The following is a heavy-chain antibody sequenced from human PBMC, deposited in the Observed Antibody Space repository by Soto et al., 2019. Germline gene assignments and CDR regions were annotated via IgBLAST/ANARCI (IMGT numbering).Heavy chain of an antibody. Sequence: EVQLVESGGGLVQPGGSLRLSCAASGFTFSSYWMSWVRQAPGKELEWVANIKQDGSEKYYVDSVKGRFTISRDNAKNSLYLQMNSLRAEDTAVYYCAREGCSSTSCYLHYYYYMDVWGKGTTVTVSS. D-gene: IGHD2-2*01. CDR3: AREGCSSTSCYLHYYYYMDV. J-gene: IGHJ6*03. V-gene: IGHV3-7*01. CDR2: IKQDGSEK. CDR1: GFTFSSYW.